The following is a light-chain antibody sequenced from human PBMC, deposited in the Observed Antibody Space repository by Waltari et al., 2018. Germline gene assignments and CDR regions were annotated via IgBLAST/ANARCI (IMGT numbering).Light chain of an antibody. J-gene: IGLJ3*02. CDR1: SPNIAITY. Sequence: QSVLSQPPAASGTPGQRVIISCSGTSPNIAITYVYWYQQLPGMAPKLLIYQNSQRPSGVPDRFSGSKSGTSASLAISGLRSEDEADYYCSAWDDSLSAWVFGGGTKLTVL. V-gene: IGLV1-47*01. CDR3: SAWDDSLSAWV. CDR2: QNS.